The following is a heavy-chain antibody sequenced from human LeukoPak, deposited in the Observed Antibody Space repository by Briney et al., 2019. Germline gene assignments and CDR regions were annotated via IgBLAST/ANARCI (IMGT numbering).Heavy chain of an antibody. CDR2: INHSGST. CDR1: GGSFSGYY. CDR3: ARGVYYDYVWGSYRYPYFDY. V-gene: IGHV4-34*01. Sequence: SETLSLTCAVYGGSFSGYYWSWIRQPPGKGLEWIGEINHSGSTNYNPSLKSRVTISVDTSKNQFSLKLSSVTAADTAVYYCARGVYYDYVWGSYRYPYFDYWGQGTLVTVSS. D-gene: IGHD3-16*02. J-gene: IGHJ4*02.